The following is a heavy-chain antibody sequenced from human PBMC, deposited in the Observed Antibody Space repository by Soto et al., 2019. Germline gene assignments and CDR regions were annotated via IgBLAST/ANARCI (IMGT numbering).Heavy chain of an antibody. V-gene: IGHV4-39*01. CDR3: ARLPTGYPQWFDP. CDR1: GASIRTNHHN. Sequence: SETLSPPCSVSGASIRTNHHNWVWARQPIGKGLEWMGNIHYTGSTYFNPSLGSRVTMSVDTSKNQVSLTLTPVTAADPAVYYCARLPTGYPQWFDPWDQGTLVTVSS. CDR2: IHYTGST. J-gene: IGHJ5*02. D-gene: IGHD3-16*02.